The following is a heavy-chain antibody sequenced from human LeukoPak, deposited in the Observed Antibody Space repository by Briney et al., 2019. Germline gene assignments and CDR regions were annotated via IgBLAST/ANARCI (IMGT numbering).Heavy chain of an antibody. Sequence: GGSLRLSCAVSGFTVSSNYMSWVRQAPGKGLEWVSVIYSGGSTYYADSVKGRFTISRDNSKNTLYLQMNSLRAEDTAVYYCARDGPYYGSGSYIGYWGQGTLVTVSS. CDR2: IYSGGST. V-gene: IGHV3-53*01. CDR3: ARDGPYYGSGSYIGY. CDR1: GFTVSSNY. J-gene: IGHJ4*02. D-gene: IGHD3-10*01.